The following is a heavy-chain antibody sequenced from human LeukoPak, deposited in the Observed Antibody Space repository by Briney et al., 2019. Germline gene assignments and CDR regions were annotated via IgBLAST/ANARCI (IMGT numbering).Heavy chain of an antibody. V-gene: IGHV3-21*01. CDR3: ARGQIYDYYYYNYMDV. CDR1: GSTFRSYG. D-gene: IGHD3-16*01. J-gene: IGHJ6*03. Sequence: KPGGSLRLSCAASGSTFRSYGMNWVRQAPGKGLEWVSSISSTGTYIYYADSVKGRLTISRDNAKDSLYLQMNSLRAEDTAVYYYARGQIYDYYYYNYMDVWGKGTTVTVSS. CDR2: ISSTGTYI.